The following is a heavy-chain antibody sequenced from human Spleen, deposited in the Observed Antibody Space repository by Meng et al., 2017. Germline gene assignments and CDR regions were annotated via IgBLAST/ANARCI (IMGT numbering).Heavy chain of an antibody. V-gene: IGHV4-34*01. Sequence: QVQVQRWGAGLLKPSETLSFTCVVSGGSFSDYYWSWIRQPPGKGLEWIGEINHSGSTNYNPSLESRATISVDTSQNNLSLKLSSVTAADSAVYYCARGPTTMAHDFDYWGQGTLVTVSS. D-gene: IGHD4-11*01. CDR1: GGSFSDYY. CDR3: ARGPTTMAHDFDY. J-gene: IGHJ4*02. CDR2: INHSGST.